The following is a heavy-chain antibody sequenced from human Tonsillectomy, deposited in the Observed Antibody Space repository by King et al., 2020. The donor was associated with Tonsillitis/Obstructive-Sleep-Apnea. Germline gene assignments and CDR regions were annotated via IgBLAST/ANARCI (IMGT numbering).Heavy chain of an antibody. Sequence: VQLQESGPGLVKPSQTLSLTCTVSGGSISSGGYYWSWIRQHPGKGLEWIGYIYYSGSTYYNPSLKSRVTISVDTSKNQFSLKLSSVTAADTAVYYCAGDFTDGYNYWNAFDIWGQGTMVTVSS. CDR2: IYYSGST. CDR1: GGSISSGGYY. V-gene: IGHV4-31*03. J-gene: IGHJ3*02. CDR3: AGDFTDGYNYWNAFDI. D-gene: IGHD5-24*01.